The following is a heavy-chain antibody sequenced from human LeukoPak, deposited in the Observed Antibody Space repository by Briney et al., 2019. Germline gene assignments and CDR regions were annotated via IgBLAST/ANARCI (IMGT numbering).Heavy chain of an antibody. CDR2: INPSGGST. Sequence: ASVKVSCKASGYTFTSYYMHWVRQAPGQGLEWMGIINPSGGSTSYAQKFQGRVTMTRDMSTSTVYMELSSLRSEDTAVYYCARVLCSGGSCYSYYYYYMDVWGKGTTVTVSS. V-gene: IGHV1-46*01. CDR3: ARVLCSGGSCYSYYYYYMDV. J-gene: IGHJ6*03. CDR1: GYTFTSYY. D-gene: IGHD2-15*01.